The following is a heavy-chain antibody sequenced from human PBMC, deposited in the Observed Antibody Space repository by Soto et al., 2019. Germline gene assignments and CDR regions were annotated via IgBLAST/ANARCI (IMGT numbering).Heavy chain of an antibody. Sequence: GGSLRLSCAASGFSFRDFSMNWFRQAPGKGLEWVSFIDLSSTTTYYRDSVKGRFTMSKDKSRKTVYLQMNSLRVEDTAIYYCAKDRVPDGIYSSDYWGQGVLVTVSS. J-gene: IGHJ4*02. D-gene: IGHD2-15*01. V-gene: IGHV3-23*01. CDR3: AKDRVPDGIYSSDY. CDR1: GFSFRDFS. CDR2: IDLSSTTT.